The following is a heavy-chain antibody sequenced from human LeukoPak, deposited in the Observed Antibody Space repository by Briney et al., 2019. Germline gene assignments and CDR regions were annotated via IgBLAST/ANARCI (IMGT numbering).Heavy chain of an antibody. J-gene: IGHJ3*02. Sequence: PSETLSLTCAVYGGSFSGYYWSWIRQPPGKGLEWIGEINHSGSTNYNPSLKSRVTISVDTSKNQFSLKLSSVIAADTAVYYCARRSRRDGYKHVSAFDIWGQGTMVTVSS. D-gene: IGHD5-24*01. V-gene: IGHV4-34*01. CDR1: GGSFSGYY. CDR3: ARRSRRDGYKHVSAFDI. CDR2: INHSGST.